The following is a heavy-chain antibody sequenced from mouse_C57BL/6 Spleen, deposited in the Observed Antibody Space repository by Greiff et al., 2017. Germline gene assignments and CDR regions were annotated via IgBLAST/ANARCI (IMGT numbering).Heavy chain of an antibody. V-gene: IGHV1-55*01. CDR2: IYPGSGST. CDR3: ARRVGIYDAMDD. Sequence: QVQLQQPGAELVKPGASVKMSCKASGYTFTSYWITWVKQRPGQGLEWIGDIYPGSGSTNYNEKFKSKATWTVDTSSSTAYMQLSSLTSEDSAVYYCARRVGIYDAMDDGGPGTSETVSS. CDR1: GYTFTSYW. J-gene: IGHJ4*01.